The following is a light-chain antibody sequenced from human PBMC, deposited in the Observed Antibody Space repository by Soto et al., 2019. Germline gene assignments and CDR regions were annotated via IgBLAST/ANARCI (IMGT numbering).Light chain of an antibody. J-gene: IGLJ2*01. V-gene: IGLV2-8*01. CDR2: EVT. CDR1: TDDIGGYNY. CDR3: SSFAGRKSHVI. Sequence: QSALTQTPSASGSPGQSVTISCTGTTDDIGGYNYVHWYQQHPGRAPKLIIYEVTKRPSGVPDRFSGSKSGNTASLTVSELQPEDEADYFCSSFAGRKSHVIFGGGTKLTVL.